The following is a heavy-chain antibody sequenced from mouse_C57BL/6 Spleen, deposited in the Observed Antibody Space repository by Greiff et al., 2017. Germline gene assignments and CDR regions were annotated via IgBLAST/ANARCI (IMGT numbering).Heavy chain of an antibody. J-gene: IGHJ1*03. Sequence: VQLKESGGGLVQPKGSLKLSCAASGFSFNTYAMNWVRQAPGKGLEWVARIRSKSNNYATYYADSVKDRFTISRDDSESMLYLQMTNLKIEETAMCYSVGSPWERWYFDVWGTGATVTVSS. D-gene: IGHD4-1*01. CDR1: GFSFNTYA. CDR2: IRSKSNNYAT. V-gene: IGHV10-1*01. CDR3: VGSPWERWYFDV.